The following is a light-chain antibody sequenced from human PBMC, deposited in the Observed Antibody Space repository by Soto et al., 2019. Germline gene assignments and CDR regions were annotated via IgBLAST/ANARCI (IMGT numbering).Light chain of an antibody. J-gene: IGLJ2*01. CDR2: EVT. CDR3: SSHTSSSTLI. CDR1: NRDVGGYKF. Sequence: QSALTQPASVSGSLGQSITISCTGTNRDVGGYKFVSWYQQHPDKAPKLIIYEVTDRPSGVSDRFSGSKSGNTASLTISGLQAEDEADYYCSSHTSSSTLIFGGGTQLTVL. V-gene: IGLV2-14*01.